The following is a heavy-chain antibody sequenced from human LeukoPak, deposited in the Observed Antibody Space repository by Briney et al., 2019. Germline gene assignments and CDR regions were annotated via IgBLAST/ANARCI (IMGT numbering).Heavy chain of an antibody. J-gene: IGHJ4*02. CDR3: ARSEAYCSSTSCYESYFDY. CDR1: GGSFSDYS. Sequence: SETLSLTCAVYGGSFSDYSWNWIRQPPGKGLEWIGEINHSGSTNYNPSLKSRVTISVDTSKNQFSLKLSSVTAADTAVYYCARSEAYCSSTSCYESYFDYWGQGTLVTVSS. V-gene: IGHV4-34*01. CDR2: INHSGST. D-gene: IGHD2-2*01.